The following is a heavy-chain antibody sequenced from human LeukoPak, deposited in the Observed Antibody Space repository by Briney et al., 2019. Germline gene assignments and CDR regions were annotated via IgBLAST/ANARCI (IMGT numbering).Heavy chain of an antibody. CDR2: IYYSGST. V-gene: IGHV4-39*07. Sequence: SETLSLTCTVSGGSISSSSYYWGWIRQPPGKGLEWIGSIYYSGSTYYNPSLKSRVTISVDTSKNQFSLKLSSVTAADTAVYYCARTLRRAGYIYWYFDLWGRGTLVTVSS. CDR1: GGSISSSSYY. CDR3: ARTLRRAGYIYWYFDL. J-gene: IGHJ2*01. D-gene: IGHD3-9*01.